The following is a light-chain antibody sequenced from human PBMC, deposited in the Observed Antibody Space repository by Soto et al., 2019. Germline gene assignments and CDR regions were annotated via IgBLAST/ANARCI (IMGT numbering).Light chain of an antibody. CDR3: SSYAGSSNWV. J-gene: IGLJ3*02. V-gene: IGLV2-8*01. CDR2: EVS. Sequence: SVLTQPPSASWSPGQSVTISCTGTSSDVGGYNYVSWNQQHPGKAPKLMIYEVSKRPSGVPDRFSGSKSGNTASLIVSGLQAEDEADYYRSSYAGSSNWVFGGGTKVTV. CDR1: SSDVGGYNY.